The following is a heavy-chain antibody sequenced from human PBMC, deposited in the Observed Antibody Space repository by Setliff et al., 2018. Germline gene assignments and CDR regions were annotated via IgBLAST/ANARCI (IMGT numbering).Heavy chain of an antibody. J-gene: IGHJ3*02. D-gene: IGHD1-26*01. CDR1: GGSISDNGYF. CDR3: ARDASASDGRNAFDI. CDR2: IYFGGNT. V-gene: IGHV4-39*07. Sequence: PSETLSLTCTVPGGSISDNGYFWGWVRQPPGKGLEWIGNIYFGGNTYFNPSFKSRVIMSIDTSNSQFSLKLSSVTAADTAIYYCARDASASDGRNAFDIWGQGTMVTVSS.